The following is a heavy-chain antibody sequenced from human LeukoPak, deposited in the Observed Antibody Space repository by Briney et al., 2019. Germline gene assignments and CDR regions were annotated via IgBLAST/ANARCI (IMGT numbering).Heavy chain of an antibody. CDR2: IRYDGGNK. CDR3: AKDRVSCSSTSCYSVGGNFDY. Sequence: GGSLRLSCAASGFTFSSYGMHWVRQAPGKGLEWVAFIRYDGGNKYYADSVKGRFTISRDNSKNTLYLQMNSLRAEDTAVYYCAKDRVSCSSTSCYSVGGNFDYWGQGTLVTVSS. D-gene: IGHD2-2*01. V-gene: IGHV3-30*02. CDR1: GFTFSSYG. J-gene: IGHJ4*02.